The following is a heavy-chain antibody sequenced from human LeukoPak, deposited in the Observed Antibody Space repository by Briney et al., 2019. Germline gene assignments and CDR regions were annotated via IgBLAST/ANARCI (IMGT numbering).Heavy chain of an antibody. CDR1: GGSINSEDYY. CDR3: ARVGCSSTSCHDAFDI. D-gene: IGHD2-2*01. Sequence: SETLSLTCTVSGGSINSEDYYWSWIRQPPGKGLEWIGYIYYSGSTNYNPSLKSRVTISVDTSKNQFSLKLSSVTAADTAVYYCARVGCSSTSCHDAFDIWGQGTMVTVSS. J-gene: IGHJ3*02. V-gene: IGHV4-61*08. CDR2: IYYSGST.